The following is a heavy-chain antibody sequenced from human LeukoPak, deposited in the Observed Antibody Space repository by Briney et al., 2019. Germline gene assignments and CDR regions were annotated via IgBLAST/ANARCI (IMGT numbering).Heavy chain of an antibody. CDR3: AREYCSSTSCYRYFDL. V-gene: IGHV4-39*02. CDR2: IYYSGST. Sequence: PSETLSLTCTVSGGSISSSGYYWAWIRQPPGKGLEWIGSIYYSGSTYYNPSLKSRVTVSVDTSKSQFSLKLSSVTAADTAVYYCAREYCSSTSCYRYFDLWGRGTLVTVSS. D-gene: IGHD2-2*01. J-gene: IGHJ2*01. CDR1: GGSISSSGYY.